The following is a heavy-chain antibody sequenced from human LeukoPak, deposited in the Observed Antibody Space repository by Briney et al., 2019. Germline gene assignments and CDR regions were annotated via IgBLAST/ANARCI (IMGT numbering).Heavy chain of an antibody. D-gene: IGHD6-13*01. CDR2: ISSSSSYI. CDR1: GFTFSSYS. Sequence: PGGSLRLSCAASGFTFSSYSMNWVRQAPGKGLEWVSSISSSSSYIYYADSVKGRFTISRDNAKNSLYLQMNSLRAEDTAVYYCARWGSLAAAGTSYWGQGTQVTVSS. CDR3: ARWGSLAAAGTSY. V-gene: IGHV3-21*01. J-gene: IGHJ4*02.